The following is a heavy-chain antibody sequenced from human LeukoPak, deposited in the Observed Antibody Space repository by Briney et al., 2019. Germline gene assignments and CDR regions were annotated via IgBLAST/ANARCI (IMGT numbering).Heavy chain of an antibody. D-gene: IGHD2-15*01. CDR1: GGSISSGGYY. CDR2: IYYSGST. V-gene: IGHV4-61*08. CDR3: ARACSGGSCYSMRFDP. Sequence: SETLSLTCTVSGGSISSGGYYWSWIRQPPGKGLEWIGYIYYSGSTNYNPSLKSRVTISVDTSKNQFSLKLSSVTAADTAVYYCARACSGGSCYSMRFDPWGQGTLVTVSS. J-gene: IGHJ5*02.